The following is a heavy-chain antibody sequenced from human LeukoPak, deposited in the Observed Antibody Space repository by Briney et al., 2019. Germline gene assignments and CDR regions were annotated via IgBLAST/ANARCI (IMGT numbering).Heavy chain of an antibody. CDR2: ISGSGGSR. Sequence: GSLRLSCAPSGFTLSSYAIRWGRHAPRRRGGWVSAISGSGGSRYYADSVKGRFTISRDNSKNKFYLQMNSLRAEDTAVYYCVRGSSGSYSVSGYSDKWGQGILVTVSS. CDR1: GFTLSSYA. D-gene: IGHD3-3*01. J-gene: IGHJ4*02. CDR3: VRGSSGSYSVSGYSDK. V-gene: IGHV3-23*01.